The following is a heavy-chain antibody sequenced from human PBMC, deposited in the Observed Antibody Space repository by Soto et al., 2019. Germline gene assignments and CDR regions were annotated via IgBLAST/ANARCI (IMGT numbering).Heavy chain of an antibody. CDR1: GGTFSGYC. CDR3: ARDKITGLFDY. J-gene: IGHJ4*02. Sequence: SETLSLTCAVYGGTFSGYCWTWIRQPPGTGLEWIGEINHSGSTNYNPSLKSRVTISVDTSKNQFSLKLTSVTAADTAVYYYARDKITGLFDYWGQGTLVTVSS. V-gene: IGHV4-34*01. D-gene: IGHD2-8*02. CDR2: INHSGST.